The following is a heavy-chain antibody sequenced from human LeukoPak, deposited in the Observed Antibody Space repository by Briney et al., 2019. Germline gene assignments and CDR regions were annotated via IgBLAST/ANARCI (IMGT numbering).Heavy chain of an antibody. CDR2: IDSDGSST. J-gene: IGHJ4*02. V-gene: IGHV3-74*01. CDR3: AKDTMVRGLFDN. D-gene: IGHD3-10*01. Sequence: GGSLRLSCAASGFTFSSPWMHWVRQAPGKGLVWVSRIDSDGSSTSYVDSVKGRFTISRDNSKNTLYLQMNSLRAEDTAVYYCAKDTMVRGLFDNWGQGTLVTVSS. CDR1: GFTFSSPW.